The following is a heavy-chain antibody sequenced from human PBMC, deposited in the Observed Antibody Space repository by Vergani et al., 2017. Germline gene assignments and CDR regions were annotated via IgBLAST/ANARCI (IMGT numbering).Heavy chain of an antibody. D-gene: IGHD3-22*01. CDR3: TIDSRIGNY. V-gene: IGHV3-15*01. CDR2: IKSKTDGGTT. J-gene: IGHJ4*02. CDR1: GFTFSNAW. Sequence: VQLVESGGDLVKPGGSLRLSCAASGFTFSNAWMSWVRQAPGKGLNWVGRIKSKTDGGTTDYSAPVKGSITISRDDSQNTLYLQMNSLKTEDTAVYYCTIDSRIGNYWGQGTLVTVSS.